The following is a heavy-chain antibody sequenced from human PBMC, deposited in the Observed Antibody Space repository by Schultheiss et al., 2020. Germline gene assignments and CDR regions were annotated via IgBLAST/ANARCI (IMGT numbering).Heavy chain of an antibody. CDR3: ARADIVVVVAATPAGY. V-gene: IGHV3-30*03. D-gene: IGHD2-15*01. CDR1: GFTFSSYG. J-gene: IGHJ4*02. CDR2: ISYDGSNK. Sequence: GESLKISCAASGFTFSSYGMHWVRQAPGKGLEWVAVISYDGSNKYYADSVKGRFTISRDNSKNTLYLQMNSLRSDDTAVYYCARADIVVVVAATPAGYWGQGTLVTVSS.